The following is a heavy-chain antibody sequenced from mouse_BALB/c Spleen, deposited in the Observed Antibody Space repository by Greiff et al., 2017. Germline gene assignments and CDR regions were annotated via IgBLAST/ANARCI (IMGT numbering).Heavy chain of an antibody. CDR1: GYTFTSYT. CDR2: INPSSGYT. Sequence: VQLQQSGAELARPGASVKMSCKASGYTFTSYTMHWVKQRPGQGLEWIGYINPSSGYTNYNQKFKDKATLTADKSSSTAYMQLSSLTSEDSAVYYGARGGSWEWPYLYFDVWGAGTTVTVSA. J-gene: IGHJ1*01. D-gene: IGHD6-1*01. V-gene: IGHV1-4*01. CDR3: ARGGSWEWPYLYFDV.